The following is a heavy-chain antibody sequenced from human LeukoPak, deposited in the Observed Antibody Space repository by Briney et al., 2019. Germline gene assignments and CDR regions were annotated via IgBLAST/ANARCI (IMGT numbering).Heavy chain of an antibody. J-gene: IGHJ4*02. Sequence: SVKVSCKASGGTFSSYAISWVRQAPGQGLEWMGGIIPIFGTANYAQKSQGRVTITADKSTSTAYMELSSLRSEDTAVYYCASSLLQYDILTGSAFDYWGQGTLVTASS. CDR3: ASSLLQYDILTGSAFDY. V-gene: IGHV1-69*06. CDR1: GGTFSSYA. D-gene: IGHD3-9*01. CDR2: IIPIFGTA.